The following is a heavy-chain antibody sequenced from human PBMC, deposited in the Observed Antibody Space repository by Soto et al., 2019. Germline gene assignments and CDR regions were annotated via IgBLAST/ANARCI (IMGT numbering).Heavy chain of an antibody. D-gene: IGHD2-8*02. Sequence: PSETLSLTCAAYGGSFSGYYWTWIRQPPGTGLEWIGEINHSGSTNYNPSLKSRVTISVDTSKNQFSLKLTSVTAADTAVYYCARDKITGPFDYWGQGTLVTVSS. CDR3: ARDKITGPFDY. CDR2: INHSGST. CDR1: GGSFSGYY. V-gene: IGHV4-34*01. J-gene: IGHJ4*02.